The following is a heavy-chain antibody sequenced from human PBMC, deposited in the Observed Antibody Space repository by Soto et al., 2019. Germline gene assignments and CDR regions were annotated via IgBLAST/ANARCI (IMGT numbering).Heavy chain of an antibody. D-gene: IGHD5-12*01. CDR2: ISAYNGNT. J-gene: IGHJ6*02. CDR1: GYTFTSYG. V-gene: IGHV1-18*01. Sequence: QVQLVQSGAEVKKPGASVKVSCKASGYTFTSYGIIWVRQAPGQGLEWMGWISAYNGNTNYAQKLQGRVTMTTDTSTSTAYMELRSLRSDDTAVYYCARDPDYTDYYYYYGMDVWGQGTTVTVSS. CDR3: ARDPDYTDYYYYYGMDV.